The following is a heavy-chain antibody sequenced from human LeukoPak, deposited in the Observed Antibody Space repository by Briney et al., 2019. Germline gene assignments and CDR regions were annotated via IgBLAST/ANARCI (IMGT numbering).Heavy chain of an antibody. D-gene: IGHD3-3*01. V-gene: IGHV4-39*01. CDR2: IYYSGST. J-gene: IGHJ4*02. CDR1: GGSISSSSYY. Sequence: PSETLSLTCTVPGGSISSSSYYWGWIRQPPGKGLEWIGSIYYSGSTYYNPSLKSRVTISVDTSKNQFSLKLSSVTAADTAVYYCARLTVRFLEWFYFDYWGQGTLVTVSS. CDR3: ARLTVRFLEWFYFDY.